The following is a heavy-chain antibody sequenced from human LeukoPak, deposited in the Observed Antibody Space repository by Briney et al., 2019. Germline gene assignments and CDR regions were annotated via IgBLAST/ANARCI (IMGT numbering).Heavy chain of an antibody. J-gene: IGHJ5*02. D-gene: IGHD2-2*01. CDR1: GGTFSNYA. V-gene: IGHV1-69*13. CDR2: IIPIFGTA. Sequence: SVKVSCKASGGTFSNYAISWVRQAPGQGLEWMGGIIPIFGTANYAQKFQGRVTITADESTSTAYMELSSLRSEDTAVYYCAREIVVVPAADGGWFDPWGQGTLATVSS. CDR3: AREIVVVPAADGGWFDP.